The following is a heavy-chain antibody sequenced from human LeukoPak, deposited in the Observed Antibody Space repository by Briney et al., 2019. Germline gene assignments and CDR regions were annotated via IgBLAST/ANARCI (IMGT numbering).Heavy chain of an antibody. D-gene: IGHD6-19*01. CDR2: ISSSSSYI. CDR1: GFTFSSYS. Sequence: GGSLRLSCAASGFTFSSYSMNWVRQAPGKGLEWVSSISSSSSYIYYADSVKGRFTISRGNAKNSLYLQMNSLRAEDTAVYYCARADFGSGWSGGYFDYWGQGTLVTVSS. J-gene: IGHJ4*02. CDR3: ARADFGSGWSGGYFDY. V-gene: IGHV3-21*01.